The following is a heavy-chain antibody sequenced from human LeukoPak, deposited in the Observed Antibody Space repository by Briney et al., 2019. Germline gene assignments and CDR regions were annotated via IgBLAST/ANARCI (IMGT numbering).Heavy chain of an antibody. Sequence: GESLKISFKGSGYSFTRSWIGWVRQGPGKGLGLMGIIYPGDSDTRYRPSFQGQVTISADKSISTAYLQWSRLNTSDTAMYYCARYTDHYYFDYWGQGTLVTVSS. CDR3: ARYTDHYYFDY. CDR2: IYPGDSDT. J-gene: IGHJ4*02. V-gene: IGHV5-51*01. CDR1: GYSFTRSW. D-gene: IGHD1-1*01.